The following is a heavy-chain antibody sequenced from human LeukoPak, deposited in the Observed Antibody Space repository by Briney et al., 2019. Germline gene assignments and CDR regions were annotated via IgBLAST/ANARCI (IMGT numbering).Heavy chain of an antibody. CDR3: ARVKDPGGYYYYYYMDV. Sequence: SETLSLTCAVYSGSFSGNYWRWIRQPPGKGLEWIGEINNSGSTNYNPSLKSRVTISVDTSKNQFSLKLSSVTAADTAVYYCARVKDPGGYYYYYYMDVWGKGTTVSVS. J-gene: IGHJ6*03. CDR1: SGSFSGNY. V-gene: IGHV4-34*01. D-gene: IGHD3-16*01. CDR2: INNSGST.